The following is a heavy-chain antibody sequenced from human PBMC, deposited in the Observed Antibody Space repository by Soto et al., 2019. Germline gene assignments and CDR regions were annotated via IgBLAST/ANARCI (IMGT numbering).Heavy chain of an antibody. V-gene: IGHV1-8*01. J-gene: IGHJ4*02. CDR3: ARDITGTTSLNY. CDR1: GYTFTSYD. D-gene: IGHD1-20*01. CDR2: MNPNSGNT. Sequence: QVQLVQSGAEVKKPGASVKVSCKASGYTFTSYDINWVRQATGQGLEWMGWMNPNSGNTGYAQKFQGGVTMTRNTSISTADMELSSLRSEDTAVYYCARDITGTTSLNYWGQGTLVTVSS.